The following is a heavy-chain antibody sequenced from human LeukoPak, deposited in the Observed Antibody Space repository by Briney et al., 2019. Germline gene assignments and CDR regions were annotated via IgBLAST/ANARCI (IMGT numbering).Heavy chain of an antibody. D-gene: IGHD5-12*01. CDR2: FSGNNGDNT. CDR3: ARDSGTPYDYDAFDI. J-gene: IGHJ3*02. Sequence: PGGSLRLSCAASGFTFSDYAMSWVRQAPGKGLEWVSSFSGNNGDNTFYEDSVKGRFTISRDNSKNTLFLQINSLRAEDTAVYYCARDSGTPYDYDAFDIWGQGTMVTVSS. CDR1: GFTFSDYA. V-gene: IGHV3-23*01.